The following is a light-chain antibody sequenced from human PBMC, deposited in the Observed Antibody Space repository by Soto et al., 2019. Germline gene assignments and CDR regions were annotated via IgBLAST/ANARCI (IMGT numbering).Light chain of an antibody. V-gene: IGKV3-20*01. CDR1: QSLITRY. Sequence: EIVLTQSPGPLSLFPGERATLSCRASQSLITRYLAWYQQKPGQAPRLLIYGASSKATGIPDRFSGSGCAKDFTLTISRLEHEDFAVYSYQQYGSSPTFGQGTRLEIK. CDR2: GAS. CDR3: QQYGSSPT. J-gene: IGKJ5*01.